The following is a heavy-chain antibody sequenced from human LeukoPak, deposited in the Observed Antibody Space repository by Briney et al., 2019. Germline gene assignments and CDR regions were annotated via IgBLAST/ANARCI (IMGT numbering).Heavy chain of an antibody. CDR1: GFPFSNYD. CDR3: ARAPAGRIYFDF. D-gene: IGHD3-10*01. V-gene: IGHV3-66*01. Sequence: GGSLRLSCAASGFPFSNYDMSWVRQAPGKGLEWVSVIYSSGSTYYADSVRGRFTISRDNSKNTLYLQMNSLRVEDTAVYFCARAPAGRIYFDFWGQGTLVPASS. CDR2: IYSSGST. J-gene: IGHJ4*02.